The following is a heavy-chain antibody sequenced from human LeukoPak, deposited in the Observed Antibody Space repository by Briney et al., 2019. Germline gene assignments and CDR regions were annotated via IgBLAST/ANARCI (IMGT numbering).Heavy chain of an antibody. D-gene: IGHD6-13*01. CDR2: LTPSSDNT. J-gene: IGHJ4*02. V-gene: IGHV1-8*03. CDR1: GYTFADYD. Sequence: ASVKVSCTASGYTFADYDINWVRQAPGQGLEWMGWLTPSSDNTGYAQKFQGRVTFTSNTSISTAYMELSSLRSEDTAVYYCARAYSSSWYFFDNWGQGTLVTVSS. CDR3: ARAYSSSWYFFDN.